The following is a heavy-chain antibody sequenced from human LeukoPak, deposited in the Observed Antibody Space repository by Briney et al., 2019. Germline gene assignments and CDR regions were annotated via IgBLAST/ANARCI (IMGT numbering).Heavy chain of an antibody. CDR1: GFTFSSYA. Sequence: GGSLRLSCAASGFTFSSYAVSCVRQAPGRGLEWVSAISGSGGSTYYADSVRGRFTISRDNSKNTLYLQMNSLRAEDTAVYYCAKAPAWIQLWSSFDYWGQGPLVTVSS. V-gene: IGHV3-23*01. D-gene: IGHD5-18*01. CDR3: AKAPAWIQLWSSFDY. CDR2: ISGSGGST. J-gene: IGHJ4*02.